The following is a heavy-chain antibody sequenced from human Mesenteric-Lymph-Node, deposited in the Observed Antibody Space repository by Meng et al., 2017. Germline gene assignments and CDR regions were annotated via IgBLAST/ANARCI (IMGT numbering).Heavy chain of an antibody. CDR1: GGSISSSSYY. CDR2: ISTSGIT. CDR3: ARGVAGTGNFDY. V-gene: IGHV4-61*02. J-gene: IGHJ4*02. D-gene: IGHD6-19*01. Sequence: SEILSLTCAVFGGSISSSSYYWSWIRQPAEKGLEWIGRISTSGITTYNPSLKSRVTVSVDTSKNQFSLRLSSVTAADTAVYYCARGVAGTGNFDYWGQGTLVTVSS.